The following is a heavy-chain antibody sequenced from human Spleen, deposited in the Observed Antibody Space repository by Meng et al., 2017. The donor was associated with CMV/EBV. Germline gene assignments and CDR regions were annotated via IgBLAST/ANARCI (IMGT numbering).Heavy chain of an antibody. J-gene: IGHJ6*02. CDR2: INHSGST. V-gene: IGHV4-34*01. D-gene: IGHD1-14*01. CDR1: GGSFSGYY. Sequence: GSLRLSCAVYGGSFSGYYWSWIRQPPGKGLEWIGEINHSGSTNYNPSLKSRVTISVDTSKSQLSLKVNSLTAADTAVYYCARTRYVRYMDVWGQGTTVTVSS. CDR3: ARTRYVRYMDV.